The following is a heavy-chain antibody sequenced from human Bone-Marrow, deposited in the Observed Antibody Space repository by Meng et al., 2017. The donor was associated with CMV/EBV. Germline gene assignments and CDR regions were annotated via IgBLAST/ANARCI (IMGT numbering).Heavy chain of an antibody. CDR2: IRYDGNNK. V-gene: IGHV3-30*02. J-gene: IGHJ3*02. D-gene: IGHD3-3*01. CDR3: ARGVDDFWSGGDAFDI. CDR1: GFSFSDYA. Sequence: GESLKISCAASGFSFSDYAMHWVRRAPGKGLEWVAFIRYDGNNKDYADFVKGRFTISRDNSKNMVYLQMNSLRAEDTAVYYCARGVDDFWSGGDAFDIWGQGTMVTV.